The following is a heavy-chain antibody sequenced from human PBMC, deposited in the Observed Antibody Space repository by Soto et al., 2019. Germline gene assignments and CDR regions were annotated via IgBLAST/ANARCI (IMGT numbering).Heavy chain of an antibody. D-gene: IGHD2-8*01. CDR3: ARDRSTYGGGGTGEVKENWFDP. CDR2: AYYSGDT. Sequence: SETLSLTCSVSGGSISRYYWSWIRQPPGKGLEWIGYAYYSGDTGYNPSLQSRVTMAVDTSKNQVSLKLTSVTAADTAVYYCARDRSTYGGGGTGEVKENWFDPWGQGALVTVAS. J-gene: IGHJ5*02. CDR1: GGSISRYY. V-gene: IGHV4-59*01.